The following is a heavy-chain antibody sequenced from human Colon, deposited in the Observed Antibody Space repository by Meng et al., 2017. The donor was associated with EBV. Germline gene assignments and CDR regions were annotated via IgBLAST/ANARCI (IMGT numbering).Heavy chain of an antibody. Sequence: VQLHESGPGLRRPSATRSLAGDVSVASITSDNDWWSGVRQPPGKALEWLGEVYHDGSTNYSPSVQSRVTISMDKSKNQFSLKLTSVNAADTAVYYCAREDDYGDYVAYWGQGILVTVSS. J-gene: IGHJ4*02. CDR3: AREDDYGDYVAY. D-gene: IGHD4-17*01. V-gene: IGHV4-4*02. CDR2: VYHDGST. CDR1: VASITSDNDW.